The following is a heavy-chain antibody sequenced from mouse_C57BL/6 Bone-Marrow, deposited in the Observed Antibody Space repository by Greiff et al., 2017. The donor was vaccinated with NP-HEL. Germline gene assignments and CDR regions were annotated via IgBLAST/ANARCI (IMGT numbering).Heavy chain of an antibody. V-gene: IGHV5-4*01. CDR3: AREDYGSSPYYAMDY. Sequence: EVQRVESGGGLVKPGGSLKLSCAASGFTFSSYAMSWVRQTPEKRLEWVATISDGGSYTYYPDNVKGRFTISRDNAKNNLYLQMSHLKSEDTAMYYCAREDYGSSPYYAMDYWGQGTSVTVSS. D-gene: IGHD1-1*01. CDR2: ISDGGSYT. J-gene: IGHJ4*01. CDR1: GFTFSSYA.